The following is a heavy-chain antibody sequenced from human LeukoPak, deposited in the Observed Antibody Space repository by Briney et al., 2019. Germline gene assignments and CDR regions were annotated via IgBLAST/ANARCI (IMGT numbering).Heavy chain of an antibody. CDR1: GGSISSYY. CDR2: IYYSGST. V-gene: IGHV4-59*08. CDR3: ARHSPDSSSSDAIDI. D-gene: IGHD6-6*01. J-gene: IGHJ3*02. Sequence: SETLSLTCTVSGGSISSYYWSWVRQPPGEGLECLGYIYYSGSTNYNPSLKTRVIISVDTSKNQLSLKLSSVTAADTAVYYCARHSPDSSSSDAIDIWGQGTMVTVSS.